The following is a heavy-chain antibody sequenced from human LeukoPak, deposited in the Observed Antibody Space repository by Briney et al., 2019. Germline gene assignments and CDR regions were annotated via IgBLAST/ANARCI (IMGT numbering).Heavy chain of an antibody. CDR2: ISSSSSYI. D-gene: IGHD3-22*01. V-gene: IGHV3-21*04. J-gene: IGHJ1*01. CDR3: AGRTVTPYYHDSSGFHLQY. CDR1: GFTVSSNY. Sequence: GGSLRLSCAASGFTVSSNYMSWVRQAPGKGLEWVSFISSSSSYIYYADSVKGRFTISRDNAKNSLYLQMNSLRAEDTAVYYCAGRTVTPYYHDSSGFHLQYWGQGTLVTVSS.